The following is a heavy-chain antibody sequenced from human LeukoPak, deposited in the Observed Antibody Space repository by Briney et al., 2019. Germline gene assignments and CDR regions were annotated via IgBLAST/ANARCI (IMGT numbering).Heavy chain of an antibody. CDR3: ARGRGDYGDYAASY. CDR2: MNPNRGNT. Sequence: ASVKVSCKASGYTFTSYDINWARQATGQGLEWMGWMNPNRGNTGYAQKFQGRVTMTRNTSISTAYMELSSLRSEDTAVYYCARGRGDYGDYAASYWGQGTLVTVSS. V-gene: IGHV1-8*01. CDR1: GYTFTSYD. D-gene: IGHD4-17*01. J-gene: IGHJ4*02.